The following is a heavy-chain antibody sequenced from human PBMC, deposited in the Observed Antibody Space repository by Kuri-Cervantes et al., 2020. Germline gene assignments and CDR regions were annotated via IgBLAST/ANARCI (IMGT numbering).Heavy chain of an antibody. V-gene: IGHV4-38-2*02. CDR1: GYSISSGYY. Sequence: SETLSLTCTVSGYSISSGYYWGWIRQPPGKGLEWIGSIYHSGSIYYNPSLKSRVTISVDTSKNQFSLKLSSVTAADTAVYYCARDRFGELFHYYCYGMDVWGQGTTVTVSS. J-gene: IGHJ6*02. CDR3: ARDRFGELFHYYCYGMDV. D-gene: IGHD3-10*01. CDR2: IYHSGSI.